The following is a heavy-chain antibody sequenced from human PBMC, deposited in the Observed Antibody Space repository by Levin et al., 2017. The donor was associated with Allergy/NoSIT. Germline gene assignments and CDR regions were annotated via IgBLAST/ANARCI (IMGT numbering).Heavy chain of an antibody. CDR1: GGSISSSTW. CDR3: AKHATSGSKAFDI. Sequence: PSETLSLTCAVSGGSISSSTWWSWVRQPPGKGLEWIGEISHSGSTDSNPSLKSRVTISIDRSKNQFSLKLSSVTAADTAVYYCAKHATSGSKAFDIWGQGTMVTVSS. J-gene: IGHJ3*02. CDR2: ISHSGST. V-gene: IGHV4-4*02.